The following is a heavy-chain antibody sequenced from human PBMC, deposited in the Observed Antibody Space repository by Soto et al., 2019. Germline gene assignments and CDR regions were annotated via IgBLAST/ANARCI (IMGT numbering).Heavy chain of an antibody. D-gene: IGHD3-22*01. CDR1: GGSISSGGYY. V-gene: IGHV4-31*03. Sequence: QVQLQESGPGLVKPSQTLSLTCTVSGGSISSGGYYWSWIRQHPGKGLEWIGYIYYSGSTYYNPSLKSRVTISVDPPKNQFSLKLSSVTAADTAVYYCARERNYDSSGYSYYYGMDVWGQGTTVSVSS. J-gene: IGHJ6*02. CDR2: IYYSGST. CDR3: ARERNYDSSGYSYYYGMDV.